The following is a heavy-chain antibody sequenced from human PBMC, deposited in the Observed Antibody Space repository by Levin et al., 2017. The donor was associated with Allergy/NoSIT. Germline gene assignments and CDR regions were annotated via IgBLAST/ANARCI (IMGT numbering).Heavy chain of an antibody. V-gene: IGHV4-34*01. CDR3: ARGRSGGVEPDLIIGTTVTTNFDY. CDR2: INHSGST. J-gene: IGHJ4*02. Sequence: SQTLSLTCAVYGGSFSGYYWSWIRQPPGKGLEWIGEINHSGSTNYNPSLKSRVTISVDTSKNQFSLKLSSVTAADTAVYYCARGRSGGVEPDLIIGTTVTTNFDYWGQGTLVTVSS. D-gene: IGHD4-17*01. CDR1: GGSFSGYY.